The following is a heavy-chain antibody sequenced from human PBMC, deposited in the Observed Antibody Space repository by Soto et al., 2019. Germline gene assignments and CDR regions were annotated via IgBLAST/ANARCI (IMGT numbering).Heavy chain of an antibody. CDR1: GYTFTGYY. J-gene: IGHJ3*02. Sequence: GASVKVSCKASGYTFTGYYMHWVRQAPGQGPEWMGWINPNSGGTNYAQKFQGWVTMTRDTSISTAYMELSRLRSDDTAVYYCARNWGVIITGTQHGNDAFDIWGQGTMVTVSS. CDR2: INPNSGGT. CDR3: ARNWGVIITGTQHGNDAFDI. V-gene: IGHV1-2*04. D-gene: IGHD3-10*01.